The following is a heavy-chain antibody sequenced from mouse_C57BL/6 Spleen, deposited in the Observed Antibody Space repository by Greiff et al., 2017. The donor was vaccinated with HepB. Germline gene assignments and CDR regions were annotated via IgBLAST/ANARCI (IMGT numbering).Heavy chain of an antibody. Sequence: EVQGVESGGDLVKPGGSLKLSCAASGFTFSSYGMSWVRQTPDKRLEWVATISSGGSYTYYPDSVKGRFTISRDNAKNTLYLQMSSLKSEDTAMYYCARRELWSYYYAMDYWGQGTSVTVSS. J-gene: IGHJ4*01. CDR1: GFTFSSYG. D-gene: IGHD1-1*02. V-gene: IGHV5-6*01. CDR3: ARRELWSYYYAMDY. CDR2: ISSGGSYT.